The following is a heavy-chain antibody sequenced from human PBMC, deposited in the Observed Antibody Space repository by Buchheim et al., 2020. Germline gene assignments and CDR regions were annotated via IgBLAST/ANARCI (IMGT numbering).Heavy chain of an antibody. Sequence: QVQLVESGGGVVQPGRSLRLSCAASGFTFSSYGMHWFRQAPGKGLEWVAFIRYDGSNKYYADSVKGRFTISRDNSKNTLYLQMNSLRAEDTAVYYCAKDLSYGMDVWGQGTT. J-gene: IGHJ6*02. CDR2: IRYDGSNK. V-gene: IGHV3-30*02. CDR1: GFTFSSYG. CDR3: AKDLSYGMDV.